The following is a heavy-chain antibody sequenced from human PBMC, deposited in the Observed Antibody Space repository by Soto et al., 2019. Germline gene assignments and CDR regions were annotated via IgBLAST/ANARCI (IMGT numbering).Heavy chain of an antibody. CDR3: AKGAGWNDVSRAAHFDY. CDR2: ISGSGGST. J-gene: IGHJ4*02. CDR1: GFTFSSYA. V-gene: IGHV3-23*01. D-gene: IGHD1-1*01. Sequence: GGSLRLSCAASGFTFSSYAMSWVRQAPGKGLEWVSAISGSGGSTYYADSVKGRFTISRDNSKNTLYLQMNSLRAEDTAVYYCAKGAGWNDVSRAAHFDYWGQGTLVTVSS.